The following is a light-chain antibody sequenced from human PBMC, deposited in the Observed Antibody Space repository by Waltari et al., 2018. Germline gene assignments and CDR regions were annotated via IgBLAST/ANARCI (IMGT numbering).Light chain of an antibody. CDR2: RDT. CDR3: QVWTTGAGV. J-gene: IGLJ3*02. CDR1: NIGDKI. Sequence: SYELTQPVSVSVALGQTARITCGGNNIGDKIVHWYQQKPGQAPVLVIFRDTNRPSGIPGRFSGSNSGNTANLTMSRAQGGDEADYYCQVWTTGAGVFGGGTKLSVL. V-gene: IGLV3-9*01.